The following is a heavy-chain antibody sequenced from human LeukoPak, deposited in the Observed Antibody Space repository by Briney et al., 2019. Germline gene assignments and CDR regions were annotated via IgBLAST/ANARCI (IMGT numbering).Heavy chain of an antibody. J-gene: IGHJ2*01. D-gene: IGHD5-18*01. Sequence: SETLSLTCSVSGGSISSYYWTWIRQPPGKGLEWIGYVHYSGSTNYNPSLKSRVTISVDTSKNQFSLKLSSVTAADTAVYYCARTRGYSYGTYWYFDLWGRGTLVTVSS. V-gene: IGHV4-59*01. CDR3: ARTRGYSYGTYWYFDL. CDR1: GGSISSYY. CDR2: VHYSGST.